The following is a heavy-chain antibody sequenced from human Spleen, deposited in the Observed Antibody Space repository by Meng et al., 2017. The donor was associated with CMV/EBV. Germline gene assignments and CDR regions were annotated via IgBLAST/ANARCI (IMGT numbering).Heavy chain of an antibody. Sequence: GSLRLSCTVSGYSINSGYYWGWIRQPPGKGLEWIAYVYSSGYTYYNPSLKSRVTVSEDTPKNRFSLELTSVTAADTAVYYCARGGGVQLEPRFPFWGQGTLVTVSS. D-gene: IGHD3-16*01. CDR1: GYSINSGYY. V-gene: IGHV4-38-2*02. CDR3: ARGGGVQLEPRFPF. J-gene: IGHJ4*02. CDR2: VYSSGYT.